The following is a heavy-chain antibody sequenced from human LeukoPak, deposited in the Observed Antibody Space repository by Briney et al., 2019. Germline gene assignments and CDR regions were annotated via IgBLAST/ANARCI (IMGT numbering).Heavy chain of an antibody. CDR2: ISGGVGIT. J-gene: IGHJ4*02. D-gene: IGHD1-26*01. CDR3: AKDLSAYSGSYYFDY. V-gene: IGHV3-23*01. CDR1: GFTFSNYA. Sequence: GGSLRLSCAASGFTFSNYAMSWVRQAPGKGLEWVSVISGGVGITYYADFVKGRFTISRDNSKNTLYLQMNSLRAEDTAVYYCAKDLSAYSGSYYFDYWGQGTLVIVSS.